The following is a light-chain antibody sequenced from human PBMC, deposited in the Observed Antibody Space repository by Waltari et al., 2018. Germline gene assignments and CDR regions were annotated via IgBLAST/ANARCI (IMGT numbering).Light chain of an antibody. CDR1: QSITGH. Sequence: DIQMTQAPSSLSASVGDSFTMTCRTSQSITGHLNWFQQQPGKAPKLLIHSASALQSGVPSRFSGRGSGTHFTLTISSLQPEDFATYFCQQSYITPYTFGQGTKLEIK. J-gene: IGKJ2*01. CDR2: SAS. CDR3: QQSYITPYT. V-gene: IGKV1-39*01.